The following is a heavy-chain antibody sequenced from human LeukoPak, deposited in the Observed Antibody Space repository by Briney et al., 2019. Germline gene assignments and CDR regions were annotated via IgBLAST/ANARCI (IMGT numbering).Heavy chain of an antibody. CDR2: IYYSGST. CDR1: GGSISSYY. V-gene: IGHV4-59*01. Sequence: SETLSLTCTVSGGSISSYYWSWIRQPPGKGLEWIGYIYYSGSTNYNPSLKSRVTISVDTSKNQFSLKLSSVTAADTAVYYCARATGVVTAIDYWGQGTLVTVPS. D-gene: IGHD3-3*01. CDR3: ARATGVVTAIDY. J-gene: IGHJ4*02.